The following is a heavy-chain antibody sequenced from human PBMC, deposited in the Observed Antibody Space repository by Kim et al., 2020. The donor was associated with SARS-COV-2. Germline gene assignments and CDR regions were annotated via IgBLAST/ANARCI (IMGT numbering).Heavy chain of an antibody. CDR1: GGSISSYY. CDR3: ARDTVPDNSNWYGWSDYYGMDV. V-gene: IGHV4-59*13. J-gene: IGHJ6*02. CDR2: IYYSGST. D-gene: IGHD6-13*01. Sequence: SETLSLTCTVSGGSISSYYWSWIRQPPGKGLEWIGYIYYSGSTNYNPSLKSRVTISVDTSKNQFSLKLRSVTAADTAVYYCARDTVPDNSNWYGWSDYYGMDVWGQGTTVTVSS.